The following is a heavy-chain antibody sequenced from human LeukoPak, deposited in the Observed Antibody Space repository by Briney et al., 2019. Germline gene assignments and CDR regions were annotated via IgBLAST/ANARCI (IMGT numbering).Heavy chain of an antibody. Sequence: SETPSLTCTVSGGSISSYYWSWIRQPAGQGLEWIGRIYTSGSTNYNPSLKSHVTMSVNTSKTQSALKLNSVTAPDTAVYYCARVRNGRVSYYYYYYYMDVWGKGTTVTVSS. CDR3: ARVRNGRVSYYYYYYYMDV. V-gene: IGHV4-4*07. CDR1: GGSISSYY. CDR2: IYTSGST. J-gene: IGHJ6*03. D-gene: IGHD6-6*01.